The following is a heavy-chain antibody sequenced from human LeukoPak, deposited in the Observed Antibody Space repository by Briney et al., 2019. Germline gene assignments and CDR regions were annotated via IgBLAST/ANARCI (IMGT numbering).Heavy chain of an antibody. V-gene: IGHV4-59*12. CDR2: IYYSGST. CDR3: ARGLFSRPPPNYYYYGMDV. Sequence: SETLSLTCTVSGGSISSYYWSWIRQPPGKGLEWIGYIYYSGSTNYNPSLKSRVTISVDTSKNQFSLKLSSVTAADTAVYYCARGLFSRPPPNYYYYGMDVWGQGTTVTVSS. CDR1: GGSISSYY. J-gene: IGHJ6*02. D-gene: IGHD3-3*01.